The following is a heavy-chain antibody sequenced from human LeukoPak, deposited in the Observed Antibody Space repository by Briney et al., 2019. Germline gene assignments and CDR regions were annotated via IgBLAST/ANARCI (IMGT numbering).Heavy chain of an antibody. CDR2: ISAYNGNT. Sequence: GASVTVSCKASGYSFTGYYMHWVRQAPGQGLEWMGWISAYNGNTNYAQKLQGRVTMTTDTSTSTAYMELRSLRSDDTAVYYCARGAHGYYFDYWGQGTLVTVSS. J-gene: IGHJ4*02. D-gene: IGHD3-10*01. CDR1: GYSFTGYY. V-gene: IGHV1-18*04. CDR3: ARGAHGYYFDY.